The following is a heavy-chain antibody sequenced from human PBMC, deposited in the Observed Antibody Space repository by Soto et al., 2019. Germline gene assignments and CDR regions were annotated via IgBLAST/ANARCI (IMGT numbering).Heavy chain of an antibody. Sequence: PGGSLRLSCVASGFSFNSYAMHWVRQAPGKGLEWVAVISYDGSNKYYADSVKGRFTISRDNSRNTLYLQMNSLRGDDTAVYYCAREVTSGWFDHWGQRPLVTVSS. CDR2: ISYDGSNK. V-gene: IGHV3-30-3*01. CDR1: GFSFNSYA. CDR3: AREVTSGWFDH. D-gene: IGHD7-27*01. J-gene: IGHJ5*02.